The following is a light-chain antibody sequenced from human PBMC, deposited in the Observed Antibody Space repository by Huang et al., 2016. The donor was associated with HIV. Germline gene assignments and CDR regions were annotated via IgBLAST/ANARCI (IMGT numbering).Light chain of an antibody. V-gene: IGKV1-39*01. CDR2: GAS. CDR1: KSIRSY. Sequence: DIQMTQSPSSLSASVGDRVTITCRASKSIRSYLSWYQQKPGKTPKLLIYGASILQSGVPSRFSGSGSRTDFTLTISSVQPEELATYDCQQSYNTPWTFGQGTKVEIK. CDR3: QQSYNTPWT. J-gene: IGKJ1*01.